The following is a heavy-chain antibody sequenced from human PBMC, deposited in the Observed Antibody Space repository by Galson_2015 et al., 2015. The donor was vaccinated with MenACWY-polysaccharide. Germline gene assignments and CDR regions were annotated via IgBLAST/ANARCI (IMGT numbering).Heavy chain of an antibody. Sequence: SLRLSCAASGSTFSSYWMGWVRQPPGKRLEWVANIRQDGNEKYYLDSVKGRFTISRDSAKSSLYLQMNSLRAEDTAVYYCARVSMPTYFDYWGQGTLVTVSS. CDR3: ARVSMPTYFDY. V-gene: IGHV3-7*01. J-gene: IGHJ4*02. CDR1: GSTFSSYW. CDR2: IRQDGNEK. D-gene: IGHD2-2*01.